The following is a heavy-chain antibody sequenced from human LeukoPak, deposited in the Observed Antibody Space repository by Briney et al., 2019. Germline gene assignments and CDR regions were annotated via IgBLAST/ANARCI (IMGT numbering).Heavy chain of an antibody. CDR1: AGSISSFY. Sequence: PSETLSLTCTVSAGSISSFYWSWSRQPPGKGLEWIGYIYYSGSANYNPSLKSRVTLSVDTSKNQFSLKLSSVTAADTAVYYCAGRAAVTGLYYFDYWGQGTLVTVSS. CDR2: IYYSGSA. V-gene: IGHV4-59*01. J-gene: IGHJ4*02. CDR3: AGRAAVTGLYYFDY. D-gene: IGHD6-19*01.